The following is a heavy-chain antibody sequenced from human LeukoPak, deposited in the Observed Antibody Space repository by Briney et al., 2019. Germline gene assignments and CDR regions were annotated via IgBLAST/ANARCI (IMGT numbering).Heavy chain of an antibody. D-gene: IGHD4-17*01. J-gene: IGHJ3*02. CDR1: GYTFTSYY. CDR2: INPSGGST. CDR3: ARDLGDYGDYSYAFDI. Sequence: ASVKVSCKASGYTFTSYYMHWVRQAPGQGLEWMVIINPSGGSTSYAQKFQGRVTMTRDRCTSTVYMELSSLRSEDTAVYYCARDLGDYGDYSYAFDIWGQGTMVTVSS. V-gene: IGHV1-46*01.